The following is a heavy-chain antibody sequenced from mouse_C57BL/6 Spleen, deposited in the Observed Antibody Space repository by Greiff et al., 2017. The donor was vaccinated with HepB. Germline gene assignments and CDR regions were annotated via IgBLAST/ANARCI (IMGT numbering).Heavy chain of an antibody. CDR3: ATAYGSSYRYFDV. V-gene: IGHV1-36*01. D-gene: IGHD1-1*01. CDR2: VYPYNGGT. CDR1: GFTFTDYY. J-gene: IGHJ1*03. Sequence: VQLKQSGPVLVKPGPSVKISCKASGFTFTDYYMHWVKQSHGKSLEWIGLVYPYNGGTSYNQKFKGKATLTVDTSSSTAYMELNSLTSEDSAVYYCATAYGSSYRYFDVWGTGTTVTVSS.